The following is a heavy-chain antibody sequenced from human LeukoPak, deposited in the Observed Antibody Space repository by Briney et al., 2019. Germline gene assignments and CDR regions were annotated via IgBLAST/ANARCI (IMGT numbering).Heavy chain of an antibody. CDR2: ISGSGGST. J-gene: IGHJ4*02. V-gene: IGHV3-23*01. CDR3: ATRYFDWLFLDY. Sequence: GGSLRLSCAASGFTFSSYAMSWVRQAPGEGLEWVSAISGSGGSTYYADSVKGRFTISRDNSKNTLYLQMNSLRAEDTAVYYCATRYFDWLFLDYWGQGTLVTVSS. CDR1: GFTFSSYA. D-gene: IGHD3-9*01.